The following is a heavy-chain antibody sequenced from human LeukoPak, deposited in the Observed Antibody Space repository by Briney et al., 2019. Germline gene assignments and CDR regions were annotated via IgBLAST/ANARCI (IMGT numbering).Heavy chain of an antibody. CDR1: GGSISSGGYY. CDR3: AKRPGSYGQN. CDR2: INHSGGT. V-gene: IGHV4-61*08. D-gene: IGHD5-18*01. Sequence: SETLSLTCTVSGGSISSGGYYWSWIRQPPGKGLEWIGEINHSGGTNYNPSLKGRVTISVDTSKNQFSLKLSSVTAADTAVYYCAKRPGSYGQNWGQGTLVTVSS. J-gene: IGHJ4*02.